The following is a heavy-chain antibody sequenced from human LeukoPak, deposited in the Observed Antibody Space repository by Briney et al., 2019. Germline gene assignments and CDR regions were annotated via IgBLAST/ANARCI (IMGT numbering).Heavy chain of an antibody. CDR1: GYSISSGYY. D-gene: IGHD3-10*01. CDR2: IYHSGST. Sequence: SETLSLTCAVSGYSISSGYYWGWIRQPPGKGLEWIGSIYHSGSTYYNPSLKSRVTISVDTSKNQFSLKLSSVTAADTAVYYCARHSNYYGSGSYVGQYYYYYYYMDVWGKGTTVTVSS. CDR3: ARHSNYYGSGSYVGQYYYYYYYMDV. J-gene: IGHJ6*03. V-gene: IGHV4-38-2*01.